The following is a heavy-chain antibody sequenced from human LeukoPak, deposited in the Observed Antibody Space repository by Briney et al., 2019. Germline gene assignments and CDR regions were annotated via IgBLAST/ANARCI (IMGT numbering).Heavy chain of an antibody. D-gene: IGHD3-10*01. CDR3: GRDAGRGGDFDY. CDR1: GFTFSSYW. V-gene: IGHV3-7*01. Sequence: GGSLRLSCAASGFTFSSYWMPWVRQAPGKGLQWVANIKPDGSEKYYVDSVKGRFTISRDNAKTSLYLQMNSLRAEDTAVYSCGRDAGRGGDFDYWGQGTLVTVSS. J-gene: IGHJ4*02. CDR2: IKPDGSEK.